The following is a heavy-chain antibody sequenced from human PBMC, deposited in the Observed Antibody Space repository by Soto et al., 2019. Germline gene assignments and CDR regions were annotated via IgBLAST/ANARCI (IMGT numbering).Heavy chain of an antibody. J-gene: IGHJ4*02. CDR3: ASDLSMVRGVIITAGY. CDR2: IWYDGSNK. V-gene: IGHV3-33*01. CDR1: GFTFSSYG. Sequence: GGSLRLSCAASGFTFSSYGMHWVRQAPGKGLEWVAVIWYDGSNKYYADSVKGRFTISRDNSKNTMYLQMNSLRAEDTAVYYCASDLSMVRGVIITAGYWGQGTLVTVSS. D-gene: IGHD3-10*01.